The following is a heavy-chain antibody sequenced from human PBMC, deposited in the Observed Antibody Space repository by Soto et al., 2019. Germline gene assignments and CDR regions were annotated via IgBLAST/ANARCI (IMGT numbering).Heavy chain of an antibody. Sequence: GGSLRLSCAASGFTFDDYTMHWVRQAPGKGLEWVSLISWDGGSTYYADSVKGRFTISRDNSKNSLYLQMNSLRTEDAALYYCASAYYYDSSGYPGYWGQGTLVTVSS. D-gene: IGHD3-22*01. J-gene: IGHJ4*02. CDR3: ASAYYYDSSGYPGY. CDR2: ISWDGGST. CDR1: GFTFDDYT. V-gene: IGHV3-43*01.